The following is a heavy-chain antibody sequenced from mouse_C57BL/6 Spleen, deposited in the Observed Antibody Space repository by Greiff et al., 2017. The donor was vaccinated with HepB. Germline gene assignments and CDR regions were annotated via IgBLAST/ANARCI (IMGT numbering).Heavy chain of an antibody. Sequence: VKLQQSGPGLVAPSQSLSITCTVSGFSLTSYAISWVRQPPGKGLEWLGVIWTGGGTNYNSARKSRLSISKDNSKSQSFLKMNSLQTDDTARYYCARKVYDGYYGDAMDYWGQGTSVTVSS. CDR1: GFSLTSYA. CDR3: ARKVYDGYYGDAMDY. J-gene: IGHJ4*01. D-gene: IGHD2-3*01. CDR2: IWTGGGT. V-gene: IGHV2-9-1*01.